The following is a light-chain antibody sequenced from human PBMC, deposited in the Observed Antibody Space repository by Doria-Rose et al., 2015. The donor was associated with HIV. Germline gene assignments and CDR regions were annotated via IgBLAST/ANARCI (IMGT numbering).Light chain of an antibody. Sequence: TQSPGTLSLSPGERATLSCRASQSFSSTYLAWYQQRPGQAPSLLIYDGSTRATGIPDRFSASESGTDLTLSINRLEPEDCALYYCHQYGTSWTFGQGTKVEI. CDR2: DGS. CDR3: HQYGTSWT. V-gene: IGKV3-20*01. CDR1: QSFSSTY. J-gene: IGKJ1*01.